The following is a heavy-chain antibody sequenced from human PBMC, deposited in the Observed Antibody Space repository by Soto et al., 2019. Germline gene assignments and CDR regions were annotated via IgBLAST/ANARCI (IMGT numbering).Heavy chain of an antibody. V-gene: IGHV3-23*01. CDR1: GFTFSSYA. Sequence: GGSLRLSCAASGFTFSSYAMSWVRQAPGKGLEWVSGISGSGGSTHYADSVKGRFTISGDNPKNTLYLQMNSLRAEDTAVYYCAKAPHRKYYYYGMDVWGQGITVTVSS. D-gene: IGHD3-16*02. J-gene: IGHJ6*02. CDR3: AKAPHRKYYYYGMDV. CDR2: ISGSGGST.